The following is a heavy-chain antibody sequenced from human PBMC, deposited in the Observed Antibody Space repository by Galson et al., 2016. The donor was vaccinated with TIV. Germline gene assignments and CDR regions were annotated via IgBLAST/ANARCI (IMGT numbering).Heavy chain of an antibody. J-gene: IGHJ5*02. Sequence: SLRLSCAASGFTFSTYAMSWVRQAPGKGLEWVSAIIGTTGDTSYTDSVKGRVTISRDISKNTLFLQMNSLRDEDSAMYYCAKVKLGGGNNMVFDPWGQGTLVTVSS. D-gene: IGHD2-15*01. CDR2: IIGTTGDT. CDR3: AKVKLGGGNNMVFDP. V-gene: IGHV3-23*01. CDR1: GFTFSTYA.